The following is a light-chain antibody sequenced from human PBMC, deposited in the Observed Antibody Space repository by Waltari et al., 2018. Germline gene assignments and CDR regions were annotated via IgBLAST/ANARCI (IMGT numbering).Light chain of an antibody. Sequence: QSALTQPASVSGSPGQSITISCTGTSSDVGGYHYVSWYQQHPGKAPNLMIYDVSNRPSGCSNRFSGSKSGNTASLTICGLQAEDEADYYCSSYTSSSTLVFGGGTKLTVL. CDR1: SSDVGGYHY. J-gene: IGLJ2*01. V-gene: IGLV2-14*03. CDR2: DVS. CDR3: SSYTSSSTLV.